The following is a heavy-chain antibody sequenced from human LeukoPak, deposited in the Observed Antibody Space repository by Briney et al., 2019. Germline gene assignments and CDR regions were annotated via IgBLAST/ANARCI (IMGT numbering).Heavy chain of an antibody. J-gene: IGHJ4*02. CDR2: VSGRDDST. CDR3: VKGKGIAVTSLDY. V-gene: IGHV3-23*01. Sequence: PGASLRLSCAASGFTFSNYAMSWVRQAPGKGLEWVSAVSGRDDSTYYADSVKGRFTISRDNSKNTLYLQMSSLRAEDTAVYYCVKGKGIAVTSLDYWGQGTLVTVSS. D-gene: IGHD6-19*01. CDR1: GFTFSNYA.